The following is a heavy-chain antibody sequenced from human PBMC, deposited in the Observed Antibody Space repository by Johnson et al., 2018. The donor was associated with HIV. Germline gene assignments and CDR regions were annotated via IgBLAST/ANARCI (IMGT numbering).Heavy chain of an antibody. V-gene: IGHV3-13*01. CDR3: GRGGRVVMEDVFGI. CDR1: GFTFSSYD. Sequence: VQLVESGGGLVQPGGSLRLSCAASGFTFSSYDMHWVRQATGKGLEWVSAIGTAGDTYYPGSVKGRFTISRENAKNSLYLQMNSLRAGDTAVYYCGRGGRVVMEDVFGIWGQGTMVTVSS. J-gene: IGHJ3*02. CDR2: IGTAGDT. D-gene: IGHD3-3*01.